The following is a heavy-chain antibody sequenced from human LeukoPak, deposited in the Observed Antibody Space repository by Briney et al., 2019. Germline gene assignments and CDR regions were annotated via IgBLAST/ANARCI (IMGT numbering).Heavy chain of an antibody. CDR3: ARAWPGRLMGVYDY. Sequence: SETLSLTCTVSGGSISSGSYYWSWIRQPPGKGLEWIGYIYHSGSTYYNPSLKSRVTISVDTSKNQFSLKLSSVTAADTAVYYCARAWPGRLMGVYDYWGQGTLVTVSS. V-gene: IGHV4-61*01. D-gene: IGHD2-8*01. CDR2: IYHSGST. J-gene: IGHJ4*02. CDR1: GGSISSGSYY.